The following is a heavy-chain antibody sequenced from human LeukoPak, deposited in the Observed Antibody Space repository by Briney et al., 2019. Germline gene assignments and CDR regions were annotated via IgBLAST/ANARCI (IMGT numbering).Heavy chain of an antibody. CDR1: GDSVSSNSAA. Sequence: SQTLSLTCAISGDSVSSNSAAWNWIRQSPSRGLEWLGRTCHRSKWYNDYAVSVKSRITINPDTSKNQFSLQLNSVTPEDTAVYYCARARLESGSYYVHYWGQGTLVTVSS. J-gene: IGHJ4*02. CDR2: TCHRSKWYN. CDR3: ARARLESGSYYVHY. D-gene: IGHD1-26*01. V-gene: IGHV6-1*01.